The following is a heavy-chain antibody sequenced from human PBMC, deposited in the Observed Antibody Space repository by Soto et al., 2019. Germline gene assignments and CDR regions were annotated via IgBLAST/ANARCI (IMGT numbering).Heavy chain of an antibody. J-gene: IGHJ5*02. V-gene: IGHV3-66*04. CDR1: GFTVSRNY. CDR2: IYSGGST. D-gene: IGHD3-3*01. Sequence: EVQLVVSGGGLVQPGGSLRLSCAASGFTVSRNYMSWVRQAPGKGLEWVSVIYSGGSTYYADSVKGRFTISRDNSKNTVYLQMNSLRAEDAAVYYCARQFGVDGASWFDPWGQGTLVTVSS. CDR3: ARQFGVDGASWFDP.